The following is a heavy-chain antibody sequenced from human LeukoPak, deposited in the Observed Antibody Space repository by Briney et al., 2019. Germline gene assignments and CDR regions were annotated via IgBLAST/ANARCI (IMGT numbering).Heavy chain of an antibody. CDR2: INPNSGDT. J-gene: IGHJ4*02. D-gene: IGHD6-19*01. V-gene: IGHV1-2*02. CDR1: GYSFTYYY. Sequence: ASVKVSCKASGYSFTYYYIHWVRQAPGQGLEWRGWINPNSGDTKYPQKFRGRVTMTRDMSISTAYMELSRLRSDDTAVYFCARDKAGRGTGWYMSDYWGQGTLVTVSS. CDR3: ARDKAGRGTGWYMSDY.